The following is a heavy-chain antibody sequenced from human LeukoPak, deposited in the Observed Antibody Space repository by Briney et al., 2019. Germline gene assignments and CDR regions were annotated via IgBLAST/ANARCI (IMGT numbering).Heavy chain of an antibody. J-gene: IGHJ5*02. V-gene: IGHV3-11*01. CDR3: ARVDGDSSPRWFDP. D-gene: IGHD3-22*01. CDR1: GFTFSDYY. CDR2: ISSSGSTI. Sequence: GGSLRLSCAASGFTFSDYYMSWIRQAPGKGLEWVSYISSSGSTIYYADSVKGRFTIPRDNAKNSLYLQMNSLRAEDTAVYYCARVDGDSSPRWFDPWGQGTLVTVSS.